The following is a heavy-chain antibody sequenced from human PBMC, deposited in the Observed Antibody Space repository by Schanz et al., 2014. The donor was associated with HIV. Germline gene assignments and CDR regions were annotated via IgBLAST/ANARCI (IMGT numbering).Heavy chain of an antibody. CDR2: ISYDGSNK. D-gene: IGHD6-19*01. Sequence: VQLVESGGGGVQPGGSLRLSCAVSGFTFSNYGMHWVRQAPGKGLEWVAVISYDGSNKYYADSLKGRFTIARDNSKNTLYLQMNSLRAEDTAVYYCAKGLRQWLVLGVSDYWGQGTLVTVSS. CDR3: AKGLRQWLVLGVSDY. CDR1: GFTFSNYG. V-gene: IGHV3-30*18. J-gene: IGHJ4*02.